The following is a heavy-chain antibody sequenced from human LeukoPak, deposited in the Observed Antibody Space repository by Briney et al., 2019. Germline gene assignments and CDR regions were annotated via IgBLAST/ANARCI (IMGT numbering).Heavy chain of an antibody. Sequence: GGSLRLSCAASGFTFSSYAMSWVRQAPGKGLEWVSAISGSGGSTYYADSVKGRFTVSRDNSKNTLYLQMNSLRAEDTAVYYCAKHGSSWGAYYYGMDVWGQGTTVTVSS. CDR3: AKHGSSWGAYYYGMDV. CDR1: GFTFSSYA. V-gene: IGHV3-23*01. D-gene: IGHD6-13*01. J-gene: IGHJ6*02. CDR2: ISGSGGST.